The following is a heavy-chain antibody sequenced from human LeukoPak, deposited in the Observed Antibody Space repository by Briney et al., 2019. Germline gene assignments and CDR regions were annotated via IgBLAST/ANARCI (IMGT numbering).Heavy chain of an antibody. CDR2: IIPIFGTA. Sequence: GASVKVSCKASGGTFSSYAISWVRQAPGQGLEWMGGIIPIFGTANYAQKFQGRVTITTDESTSTAYMELSSLRSEDTAVYYCARDFVGYCSSTSCYTMDYWGQGTLVTVSS. J-gene: IGHJ4*02. D-gene: IGHD2-2*02. CDR1: GGTFSSYA. CDR3: ARDFVGYCSSTSCYTMDY. V-gene: IGHV1-69*05.